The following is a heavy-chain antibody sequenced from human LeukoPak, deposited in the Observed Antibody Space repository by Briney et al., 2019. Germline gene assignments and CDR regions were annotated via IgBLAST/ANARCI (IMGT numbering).Heavy chain of an antibody. J-gene: IGHJ5*01. CDR1: GASIVSDY. V-gene: IGHV4-59*01. D-gene: IGHD3-10*01. Sequence: SETLSLTCTVSGASIVSDYWSWIRQPPGKGLEWIGYIHYSGSTNYNPSLKSRVTISPDTSKNQLFLKLNSVNAADTDVYYCARLVWLGESPGSWFDSWGQGTLVTVSS. CDR2: IHYSGST. CDR3: ARLVWLGESPGSWFDS.